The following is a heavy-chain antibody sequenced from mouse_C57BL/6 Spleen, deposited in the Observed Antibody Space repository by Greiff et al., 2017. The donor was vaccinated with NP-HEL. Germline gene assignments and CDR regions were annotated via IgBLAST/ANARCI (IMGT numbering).Heavy chain of an antibody. CDR3: ARSWATVVADDAMDY. V-gene: IGHV1-54*01. CDR2: INPGSGGT. J-gene: IGHJ4*01. CDR1: GYAFTNYL. Sequence: QVQLQQSGAELVRPGTSVKVSCKASGYAFTNYLIEWVKQRPGQGLEWIGVINPGSGGTNYNEKFKGKATLTADKSSSTAYMQLSSLTSEDSAVYFGARSWATVVADDAMDYWGQGTSVTVSS. D-gene: IGHD1-1*01.